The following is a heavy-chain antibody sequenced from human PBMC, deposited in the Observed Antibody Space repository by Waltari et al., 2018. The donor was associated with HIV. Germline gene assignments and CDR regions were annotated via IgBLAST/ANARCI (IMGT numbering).Heavy chain of an antibody. J-gene: IGHJ4*02. CDR1: GGTFSSYA. CDR3: ARLQLPDTAMVTDY. D-gene: IGHD5-18*01. CDR2: IIPIFGTA. Sequence: QVQLVQSGAEVKKPGSSVKVSCKASGGTFSSYAISWVRQAPGQGLEWMGGIIPIFGTANYAQKFQGRATITADESTSTAYMELSSLRSEDTAVYYCARLQLPDTAMVTDYWGQGTLVTVSS. V-gene: IGHV1-69*01.